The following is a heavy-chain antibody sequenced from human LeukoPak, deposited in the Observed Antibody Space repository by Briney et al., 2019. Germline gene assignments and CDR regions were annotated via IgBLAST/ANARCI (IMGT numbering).Heavy chain of an antibody. Sequence: GGSLRLSCAASGFTVSSNYMSWVRQAPGKGLEWVSVIYSGGSTDYADSVKGRFTISRDTSKNTLYLQMNSLRVEDTAVYYCARSFHYDILTGYSEEDAFDIWGQGTMVTVSS. CDR3: ARSFHYDILTGYSEEDAFDI. CDR1: GFTVSSNY. D-gene: IGHD3-9*01. V-gene: IGHV3-53*01. J-gene: IGHJ3*02. CDR2: IYSGGST.